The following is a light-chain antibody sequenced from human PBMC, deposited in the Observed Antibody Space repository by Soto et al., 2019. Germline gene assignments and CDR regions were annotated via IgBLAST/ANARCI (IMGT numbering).Light chain of an antibody. CDR3: SSYTSSSTSYV. V-gene: IGLV2-14*01. CDR1: SSDVGGYNY. CDR2: EVS. J-gene: IGLJ1*01. Sequence: QSALTQPASVSGSPGQSITISCTGTSSDVGGYNYVSWYQQHPGKAPKLMIYEVSNRPSGVSNRFSGSKSGNTASLTISGRQADDEADYYCSSYTSSSTSYVFGTGTKVTVL.